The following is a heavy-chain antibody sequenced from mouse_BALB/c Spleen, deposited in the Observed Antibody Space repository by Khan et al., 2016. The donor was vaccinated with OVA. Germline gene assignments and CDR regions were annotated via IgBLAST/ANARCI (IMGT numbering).Heavy chain of an antibody. D-gene: IGHD2-14*01. CDR1: DYTFTSYT. V-gene: IGHV1-4*01. CDR2: INPSSNYT. CDR3: AREGAYYGNDGWFAY. Sequence: QVQLKQSGAELARPGASVKMSCKASDYTFTSYTMHWVKQRPGQGLEWIGYINPSSNYTNSNQKFKDKATFTAEKSSSTTYMQLSSLTSEDSAVCYCAREGAYYGNDGWFAYWGQGTLVTVSA. J-gene: IGHJ3*01.